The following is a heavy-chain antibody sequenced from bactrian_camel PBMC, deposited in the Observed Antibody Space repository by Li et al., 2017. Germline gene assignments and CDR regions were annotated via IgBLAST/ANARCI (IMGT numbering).Heavy chain of an antibody. D-gene: IGHD2*01. Sequence: DVQLVESGGGLVQPGGSLSLSCVTTGLREGRYNLAWFRETPGNEREGVAAIDKDGSTSYAESVKGRFTISLDNNKKILYLQMNALKPEDTAMYFCAAVGRTTGYCYYSLSPDEYVFWGQGTQVTVS. V-gene: IGHV3S10*01. J-gene: IGHJ4*01. CDR1: GLREGRYN. CDR3: AAVGRTTGYCYYSLSPDEYVF. CDR2: IDKDGST.